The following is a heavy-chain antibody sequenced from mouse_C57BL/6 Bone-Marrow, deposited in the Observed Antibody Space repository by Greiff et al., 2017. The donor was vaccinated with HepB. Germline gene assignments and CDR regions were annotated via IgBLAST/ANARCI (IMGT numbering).Heavy chain of an antibody. CDR2: INPYNGGT. J-gene: IGHJ2*01. D-gene: IGHD2-4*01. Sequence: EVQLQQSGPVLVKPGASVKMSCKASGYTFTDYYMNWVKQSHGKSLEWIGVINPYNGGTSYNQKFKGKATLTVDKSSSTAYMELNSLTSEDSAVYYCAIYYDYDGGGFDYWGQGTTLTVSS. CDR1: GYTFTDYY. CDR3: AIYYDYDGGGFDY. V-gene: IGHV1-19*01.